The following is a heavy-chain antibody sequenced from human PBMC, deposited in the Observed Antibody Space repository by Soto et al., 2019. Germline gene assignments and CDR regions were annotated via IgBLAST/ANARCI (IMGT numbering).Heavy chain of an antibody. CDR3: ARGYLDWLLTKDY. Sequence: GGALRLSCEASGFTFSSYAMHWVRQTPGKGLEWVAVISYDGSNKYYADSVKGRFTISRDNSKNTMYLQMNSLRAEETAVYYCARGYLDWLLTKDYWGQGNLVTVSS. V-gene: IGHV3-30-3*01. J-gene: IGHJ4*02. CDR1: GFTFSSYA. CDR2: ISYDGSNK. D-gene: IGHD3-9*01.